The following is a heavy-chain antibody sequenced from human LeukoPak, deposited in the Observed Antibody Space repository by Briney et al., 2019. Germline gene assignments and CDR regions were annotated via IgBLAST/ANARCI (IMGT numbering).Heavy chain of an antibody. CDR3: AKVEGSYYIYYFDY. D-gene: IGHD1-26*01. CDR1: GFTFSSYA. V-gene: IGHV3-23*01. CDR2: ISGSGGST. Sequence: GGSLRLSCAASGFTFSSYAMSWVRQAPGKGLEWVSAISGSGGSTYYADSVKGRFTISRDNSKNTLYLQMSSLRAEDTAVYYCAKVEGSYYIYYFDYWGQGTLVTVSS. J-gene: IGHJ4*02.